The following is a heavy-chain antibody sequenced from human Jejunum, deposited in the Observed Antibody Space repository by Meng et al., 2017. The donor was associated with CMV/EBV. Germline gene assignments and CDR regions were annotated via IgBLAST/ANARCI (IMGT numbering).Heavy chain of an antibody. D-gene: IGHD3-3*01. CDR3: AREGHYDQHAPHFDY. J-gene: IGHJ4*02. CDR1: GFTFSSFA. V-gene: IGHV3-30*04. CDR2: VSWEGSNT. Sequence: SGFTFSSFAMHWVRQAPGKGLEWVAVVSWEGSNTYHADSVKGRFTISRDNSKNTLYLQMNSLRADDTAIYYCAREGHYDQHAPHFDYWGQGTLVTVSS.